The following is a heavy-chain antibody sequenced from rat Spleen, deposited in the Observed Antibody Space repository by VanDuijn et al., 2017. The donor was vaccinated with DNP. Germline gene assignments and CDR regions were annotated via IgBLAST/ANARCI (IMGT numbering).Heavy chain of an antibody. CDR3: ASSYSSYIFDY. J-gene: IGHJ2*01. Sequence: EVLLVESDGGLVQPGRSLKLSCAVSGFTFSDYYMAWVRQAPAKGLEWVATISYNGGTPYYRDSVKGRFTISRDNAKSTHYLQMDSLRSEDTATYYCASSYSSYIFDYWGQGVMVTVSS. CDR1: GFTFSDYY. V-gene: IGHV5-29*01. D-gene: IGHD1-2*01. CDR2: ISYNGGTP.